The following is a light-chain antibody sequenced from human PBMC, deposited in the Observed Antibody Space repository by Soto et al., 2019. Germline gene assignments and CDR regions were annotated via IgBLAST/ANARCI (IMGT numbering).Light chain of an antibody. CDR1: SSNIGAGYD. J-gene: IGLJ1*01. CDR3: QSYDSSLSGYV. Sequence: QSVRTQPPSVSGAPGQRVTISCTGSSSNIGAGYDVHWYQQLPGTAPKLLIYGNSNRPSGVPDRFSGSKSGTSASLATTGLQAEDEADYSCQSYDSSLSGYVFGTGTKVTVL. CDR2: GNS. V-gene: IGLV1-40*01.